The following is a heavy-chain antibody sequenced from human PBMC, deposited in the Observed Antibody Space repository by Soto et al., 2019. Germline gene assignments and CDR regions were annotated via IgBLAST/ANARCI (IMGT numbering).Heavy chain of an antibody. CDR2: INSGGDTT. J-gene: IGHJ4*02. CDR3: AKSGGPPASLDVYFDY. D-gene: IGHD2-2*01. CDR1: RFTFASYT. V-gene: IGHV3-23*01. Sequence: PGGSLRLSCAASRFTFASYTMTWVRQAPGKGLEWVSTINSGGDTTYYSDSVKGRFTISRDSPKNTLFLLMTSLRAEDTAVYYCAKSGGPPASLDVYFDYWGQGTLVTVSS.